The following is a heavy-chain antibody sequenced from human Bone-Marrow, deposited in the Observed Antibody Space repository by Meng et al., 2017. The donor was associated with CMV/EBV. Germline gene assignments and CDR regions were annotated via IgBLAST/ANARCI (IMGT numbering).Heavy chain of an antibody. CDR3: AKEPKLVSGGMDV. Sequence: GESLKISCAASGFTFSVYALHWVRQAPGKGLEWVAFIRYDGSNKYYADSVKGRFTISRDNSKNTLYLQMNSLRAEDTAVYYCAKEPKLVSGGMDVWGQGTTVTVSS. J-gene: IGHJ6*02. D-gene: IGHD6-13*01. V-gene: IGHV3-30*02. CDR2: IRYDGSNK. CDR1: GFTFSVYA.